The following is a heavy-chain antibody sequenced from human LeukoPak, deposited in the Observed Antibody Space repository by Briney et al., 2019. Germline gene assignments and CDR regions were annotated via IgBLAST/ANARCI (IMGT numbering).Heavy chain of an antibody. Sequence: GMSLRLFCAASGFTFSSYAMHWVRQAPGKGLEWVAVISYDGSNKYYADSVKGRFTISRDNSKNTLYLQMNSLRAEDTAVYYCARDPGHPRIAAAGNDDYWGQGTLVTVSS. CDR1: GFTFSSYA. CDR2: ISYDGSNK. CDR3: ARDPGHPRIAAAGNDDY. V-gene: IGHV3-30*04. J-gene: IGHJ4*02. D-gene: IGHD6-13*01.